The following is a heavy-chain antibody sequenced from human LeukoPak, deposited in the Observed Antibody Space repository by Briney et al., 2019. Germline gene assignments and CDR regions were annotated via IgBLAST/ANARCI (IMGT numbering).Heavy chain of an antibody. J-gene: IGHJ4*02. CDR1: GFTFSYYG. CDR3: AKVRQFTAATGTGLDY. Sequence: GGSLRLSCAASGFTFSYYGMHWVRQAPGKGLDWVAVIWHDGSLKYYADSVRGRFTISRDNSMNTVYLQMNSLRAEDTAVYYCAKVRQFTAATGTGLDYWGQGILVTVSS. V-gene: IGHV3-33*06. D-gene: IGHD6-13*01. CDR2: IWHDGSLK.